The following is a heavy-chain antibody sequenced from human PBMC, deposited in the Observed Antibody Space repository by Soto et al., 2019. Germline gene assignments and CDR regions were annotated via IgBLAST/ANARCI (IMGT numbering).Heavy chain of an antibody. CDR1: GYTFTSYG. V-gene: IGHV1-18*01. J-gene: IGHJ4*02. CDR2: ISAHNGNT. CDR3: ARGRYGDY. Sequence: QVHLVQAGAEVKKPGAAVKVSCKGSGYTFTSYGITWVRQAPGQGLEWMGWISAHNGNTDYAQKLQGRVTVTRDTSTSTAYMELRSLRSDDTAVYYCARGRYGDYWGQGALVTVSS. D-gene: IGHD1-1*01.